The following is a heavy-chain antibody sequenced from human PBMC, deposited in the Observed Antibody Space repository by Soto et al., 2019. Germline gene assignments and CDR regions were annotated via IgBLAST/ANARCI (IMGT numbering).Heavy chain of an antibody. Sequence: QVQRVQSGAEVKKPGASVKVSCKASGYTFTSYEINWVRQATGQGLEWMGWMNPNSGDTGCAQKFQGRVNMTRNTSISTAYMELSSLRSEDTAVYYCARGELLWFGELIRWGQGTLVTVSS. CDR1: GYTFTSYE. CDR3: ARGELLWFGELIR. D-gene: IGHD3-10*01. J-gene: IGHJ4*02. CDR2: MNPNSGDT. V-gene: IGHV1-8*01.